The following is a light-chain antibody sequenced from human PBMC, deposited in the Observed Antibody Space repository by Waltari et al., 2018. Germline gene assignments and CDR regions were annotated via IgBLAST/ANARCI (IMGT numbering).Light chain of an antibody. J-gene: IGLJ1*01. V-gene: IGLV2-14*01. CDR3: SSYTSSSTFV. Sequence: QSALTQPASVSGSPGQSITISCPGTSSDVGGYNSVSWYQQHPGKAPKLMIYDVSKRPSGVSNRFSGSKSGNTASLTISGLQAEDEADYYCSSYTSSSTFVFGTGTKVTVL. CDR2: DVS. CDR1: SSDVGGYNS.